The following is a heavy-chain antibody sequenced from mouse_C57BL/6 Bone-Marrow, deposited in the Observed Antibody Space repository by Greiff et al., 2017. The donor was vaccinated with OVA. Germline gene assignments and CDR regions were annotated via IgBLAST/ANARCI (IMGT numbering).Heavy chain of an antibody. V-gene: IGHV1-64*01. CDR1: GYTFTSYW. CDR3: ARGGFYYSNYVGWYFDV. Sequence: QVQLKQPGAELVKPGASVKLSCKPSGYTFTSYWMHWVKQRPGQGLEWIGMIHPNSGSTNYNEKFKSKATLTVDKSSSTAYMQLSSLTSEDSAVYYCARGGFYYSNYVGWYFDVWSKGTTVTVSS. D-gene: IGHD2-5*01. J-gene: IGHJ1*03. CDR2: IHPNSGST.